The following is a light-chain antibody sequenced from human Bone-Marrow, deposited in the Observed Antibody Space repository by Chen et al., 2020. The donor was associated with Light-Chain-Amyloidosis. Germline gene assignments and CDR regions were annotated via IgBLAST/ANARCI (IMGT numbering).Light chain of an antibody. V-gene: IGLV3-21*02. CDR3: QVYDSSSDHAWV. J-gene: IGLJ3*02. CDR2: DDS. CDR1: NIAAKS. Sequence: SYVLTQAPSVSVAPGQTARITCGGQNIAAKSVHWYQQRPGQAPVLVLYDDSDRPSGIPERFCGANSGNTAALTISRVEAGDEADYYCQVYDSSSDHAWVFGGGTRLSVL.